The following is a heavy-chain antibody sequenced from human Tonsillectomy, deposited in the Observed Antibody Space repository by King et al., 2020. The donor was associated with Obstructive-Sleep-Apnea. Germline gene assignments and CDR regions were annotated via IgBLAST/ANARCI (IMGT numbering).Heavy chain of an antibody. CDR1: GGTFSSYA. CDR2: IIPIFGTA. D-gene: IGHD3-22*01. CDR3: ARDDYYDSSGYYYFDY. V-gene: IGHV1-69*01. Sequence: VQLVESGAEVKKPGSSVKVSCKASGGTFSSYAISWVRQAPGQGLEWMGGIIPIFGTANYAQKFQGRVTITADESTSSAYMELSSLRSEDTAVYYCARDDYYDSSGYYYFDYWGQGTLVTVSS. J-gene: IGHJ4*02.